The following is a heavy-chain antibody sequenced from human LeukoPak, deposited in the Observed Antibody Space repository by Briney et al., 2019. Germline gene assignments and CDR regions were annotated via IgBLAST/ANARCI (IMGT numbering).Heavy chain of an antibody. CDR2: INPSGGGT. Sequence: GASVKVSCKASGYTFTSYYMHWVRHAPGQGLEWMGIINPSGGGTSYAQKFQGRVTMTRDTSTSTVYMELSSLRSEDTAVYYCARRGYCSSTSCFKTFDYWGQGTLVTVSS. J-gene: IGHJ4*02. V-gene: IGHV1-46*01. D-gene: IGHD2-2*01. CDR3: ARRGYCSSTSCFKTFDY. CDR1: GYTFTSYY.